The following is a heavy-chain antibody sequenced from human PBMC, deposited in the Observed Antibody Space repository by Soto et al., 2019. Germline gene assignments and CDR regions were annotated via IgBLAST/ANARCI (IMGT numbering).Heavy chain of an antibody. CDR3: ARDPAPFSRYDYGYYMDV. CDR2: TYYRSKWYN. J-gene: IGHJ6*03. CDR1: GDSVSSNSAA. D-gene: IGHD5-12*01. V-gene: IGHV6-1*01. Sequence: SQTLSLTCAISGDSVSSNSAAWNWIRQSPSRGLEWLGRTYYRSKWYNDYAVSVKSRITINPDTSKNQFSLQLNSVTPEDTAVYYCARDPAPFSRYDYGYYMDVWGKGTTVTVSS.